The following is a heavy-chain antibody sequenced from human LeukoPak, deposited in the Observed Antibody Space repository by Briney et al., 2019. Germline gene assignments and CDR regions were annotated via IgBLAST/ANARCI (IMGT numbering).Heavy chain of an antibody. CDR2: IYYSGST. Sequence: PSQTLSLTCTVSGGSISSGGYYWSWIRQPPGKGLEWIGYIYYSGSTNYNPSLKSRVTISVDTSKNQFSLKLSSVTAADTAVYYCARSYNWTPPDYWGQGTLVTVSS. J-gene: IGHJ4*02. CDR3: ARSYNWTPPDY. D-gene: IGHD1-20*01. CDR1: GGSISSGGYY. V-gene: IGHV4-61*08.